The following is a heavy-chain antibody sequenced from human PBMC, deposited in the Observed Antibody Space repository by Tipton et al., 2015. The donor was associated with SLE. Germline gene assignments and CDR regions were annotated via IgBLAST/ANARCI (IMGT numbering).Heavy chain of an antibody. CDR2: VSYDGTNK. J-gene: IGHJ6*02. V-gene: IGHV3-30*18. Sequence: SLRLSCVASGFTFSSYGIHWVRQSPGKGLEWVAVVSYDGTNKYYADSEKGRFTISEDNSKNTLYLQMNSLRAEDSALYYCAKEAYDSSAYSTDYYFGMAVWGQGTTVPVSS. D-gene: IGHD3-22*01. CDR1: GFTFSSYG. CDR3: AKEAYDSSAYSTDYYFGMAV.